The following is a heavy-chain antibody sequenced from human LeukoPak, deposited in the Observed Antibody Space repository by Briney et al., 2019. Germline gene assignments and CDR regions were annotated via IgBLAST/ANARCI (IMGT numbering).Heavy chain of an antibody. J-gene: IGHJ4*02. Sequence: PGGSLRLSCAASGFTFSSYWMHWVRQAPGKGLVRVSRINSDGSSTSYADSVKGRFTISRDNAKNTLYLQMNSLRAEDTAVYYCARTSYFDYWGQGTLVTVSS. CDR2: INSDGSST. CDR1: GFTFSSYW. V-gene: IGHV3-74*01. CDR3: ARTSYFDY.